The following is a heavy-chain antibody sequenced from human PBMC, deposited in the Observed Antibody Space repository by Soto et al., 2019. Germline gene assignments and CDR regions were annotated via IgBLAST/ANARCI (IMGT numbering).Heavy chain of an antibody. CDR3: ARDLVTMVRGVIISFPYYYYGMDV. CDR1: GYTFTSYG. D-gene: IGHD3-10*01. V-gene: IGHV1-18*01. CDR2: ISAYNGNT. J-gene: IGHJ6*02. Sequence: WASVKVSCKASGYTFTSYGISWVRQAPGQGLEWMGWISAYNGNTNYAQKLQGRVTMTTDTSTSTAYMELRSLRSDDTAVYYCARDLVTMVRGVIISFPYYYYGMDVWGQGTTVTVSS.